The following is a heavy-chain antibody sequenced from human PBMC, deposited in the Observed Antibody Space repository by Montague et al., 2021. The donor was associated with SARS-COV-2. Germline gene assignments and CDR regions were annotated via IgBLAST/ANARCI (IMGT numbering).Heavy chain of an antibody. CDR2: VYRTGGT. J-gene: IGHJ4*02. CDR3: ARTGAYDHFDY. CDR1: GGSVISTNW. Sequence: SETLSLTCTVSGGSVISTNWWSWVRQPPGKGLEWIAEVYRTGGTMFSPSFRSRVTLSIDRSKNLFSLNLNSVTVADTAVYYCARTGAYDHFDYWGPGTLVIVSS. V-gene: IGHV4-4*02. D-gene: IGHD5-12*01.